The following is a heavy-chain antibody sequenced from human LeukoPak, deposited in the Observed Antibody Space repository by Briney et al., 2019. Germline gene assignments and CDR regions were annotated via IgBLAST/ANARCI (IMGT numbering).Heavy chain of an antibody. V-gene: IGHV1-69*13. D-gene: IGHD3-10*01. J-gene: IGHJ4*02. CDR1: GGTFSSYA. Sequence: GASVKVSCKASGGTFSSYAISWVRQAPGQGLEWMGGIIPIFGTANYAQKFQGRVTITADESTSTAYMELSSLRSEDTAVYYCARWARDYYGSGSYPGDYWGQGTLVTVSS. CDR3: ARWARDYYGSGSYPGDY. CDR2: IIPIFGTA.